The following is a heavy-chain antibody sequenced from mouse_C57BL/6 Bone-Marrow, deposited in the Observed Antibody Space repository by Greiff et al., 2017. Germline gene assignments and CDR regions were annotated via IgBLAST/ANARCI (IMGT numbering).Heavy chain of an antibody. CDR2: ISYSGST. Sequence: DVHLVESGPGMVKPSQSLSLTCTVTGYSITSGYDWHWIRHFPGNKLEWMGYISYSGSTNYNPSLKSRISITHDKSKNHFFLKLNSVTTEDTATYYCARDGLGLDYWGQGTTLTVSS. CDR1: GYSITSGYD. CDR3: ARDGLGLDY. J-gene: IGHJ2*01. D-gene: IGHD4-1*01. V-gene: IGHV3-1*01.